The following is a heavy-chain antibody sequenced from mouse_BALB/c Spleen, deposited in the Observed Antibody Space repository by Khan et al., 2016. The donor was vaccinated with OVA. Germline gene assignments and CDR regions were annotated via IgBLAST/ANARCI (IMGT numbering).Heavy chain of an antibody. J-gene: IGHJ3*01. CDR3: ARPSPPVAWFAY. CDR2: INTYTGEP. V-gene: IGHV9-3*02. Sequence: QIQLVQSGPELKKPGETVKISCKASGYSFTKYGMNWVKQAPGKGLKWMGWINTYTGEPTYNEEFKGRFAFSLETSASPAYLQINNLKNEDTATYLCARPSPPVAWFAYWGQGTLVTVSA. D-gene: IGHD6-1*01. CDR1: GYSFTKYG.